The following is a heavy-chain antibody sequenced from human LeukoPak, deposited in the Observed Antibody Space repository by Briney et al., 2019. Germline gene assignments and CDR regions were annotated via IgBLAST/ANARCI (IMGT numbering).Heavy chain of an antibody. J-gene: IGHJ4*02. CDR2: IIPIFGSP. CDR1: GASFSSFG. D-gene: IGHD2-21*01. Sequence: GATVKVSCKASGASFSSFGISWVRQAPGQGLEWMGGIIPIFGSPNYAQKFQGRLTITTDESTSTAYMELSSLRSDDTAVFYCATGVRAIPIYYWGQGTLVTVSS. V-gene: IGHV1-69*05. CDR3: ATGVRAIPIYY.